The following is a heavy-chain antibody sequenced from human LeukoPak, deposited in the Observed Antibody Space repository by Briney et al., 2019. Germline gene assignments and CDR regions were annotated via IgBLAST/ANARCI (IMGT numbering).Heavy chain of an antibody. J-gene: IGHJ5*02. Sequence: PSETLSLTCAVSGYSISSGYYWGWIRQPPGKGLEWIGSIYHSGSTYYNPSLKSRVTMSVDTSKNQFSLKLRSVTAADTAVYYCARHALISGNWFDPWGQGTLVTVSS. V-gene: IGHV4-38-2*01. CDR1: GYSISSGYY. D-gene: IGHD2/OR15-2a*01. CDR3: ARHALISGNWFDP. CDR2: IYHSGST.